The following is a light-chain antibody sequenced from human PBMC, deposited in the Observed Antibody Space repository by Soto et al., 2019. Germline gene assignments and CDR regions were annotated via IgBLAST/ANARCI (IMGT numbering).Light chain of an antibody. CDR2: EVS. CDR1: SSDVGGYNY. Sequence: QSALTQPASVSGSPGQSIIISCTGTSSDVGGYNYVSWYQQHPGKAPKLMIYEVSNRPSGVSNRFSGSKSGNTASLTISGLQAEDEADYYCSSYTSNSTHVVFGGGTQLTVL. J-gene: IGLJ2*01. CDR3: SSYTSNSTHVV. V-gene: IGLV2-14*01.